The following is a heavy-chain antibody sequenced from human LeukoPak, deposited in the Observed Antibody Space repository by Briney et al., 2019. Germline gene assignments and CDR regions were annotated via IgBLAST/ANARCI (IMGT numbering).Heavy chain of an antibody. CDR3: ARDGGSRLAYCGGDCLDAFDI. D-gene: IGHD2-21*02. V-gene: IGHV4-39*02. CDR2: IYYSGST. CDR1: GGSISGSSYY. J-gene: IGHJ3*02. Sequence: SETLSLTCTVSGGSISGSSYYWGWIRQPPGKGLEWIGSIYYSGSTYYNPSLKSRVTISVDTSKNQFSLKLNSVTAADTAVYYCARDGGSRLAYCGGDCLDAFDIWGQGTMVTVSS.